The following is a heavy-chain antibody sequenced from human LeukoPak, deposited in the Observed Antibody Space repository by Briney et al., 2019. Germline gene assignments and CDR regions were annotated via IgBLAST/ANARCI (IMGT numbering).Heavy chain of an antibody. Sequence: NPSETLSLTCTVSGGSLSSYYWSWIRQPPGKGLECIGFIYYSGTAHYHPSLKSRVTISLDTSKNQFSLRLSSVTAADSAVYYCARHFSNGWSDKWGQGTLVTVS. CDR2: IYYSGTA. V-gene: IGHV4-59*08. D-gene: IGHD6-19*01. CDR3: ARHFSNGWSDK. CDR1: GGSLSSYY. J-gene: IGHJ4*02.